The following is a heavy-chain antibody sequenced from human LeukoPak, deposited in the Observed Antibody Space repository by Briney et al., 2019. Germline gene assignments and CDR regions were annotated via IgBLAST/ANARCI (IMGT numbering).Heavy chain of an antibody. CDR1: GFTFSNYW. CDR2: IKQDGSEK. V-gene: IGHV3-7*01. CDR3: ARDPFRRYCSSTSCYTDGDAFDI. D-gene: IGHD2-2*02. Sequence: GGSLRLSCAASGFTFSNYWMTWVRQAPGKGLEWVANIKQDGSEKYYVDSVKGRFTVSRDNAKNSLYLQMNSLRAEDTAVYYCARDPFRRYCSSTSCYTDGDAFDIWGQGTMVTVSS. J-gene: IGHJ3*02.